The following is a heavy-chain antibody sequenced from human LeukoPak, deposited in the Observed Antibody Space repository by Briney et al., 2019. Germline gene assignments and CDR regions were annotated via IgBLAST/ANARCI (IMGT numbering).Heavy chain of an antibody. J-gene: IGHJ6*02. CDR2: IYYTGST. CDR3: ARDRDGPYYYGLDV. Sequence: SETLSLTCAVYGGSFSGYYWSWIRQPPGKGLEWIGYIYYTGSTNYNPSLKSRVTISLDTSKKQFSLKLSSVTAADTAVYYCARDRDGPYYYGLDVWGQGTTVIVSS. V-gene: IGHV4-59*01. CDR1: GGSFSGYY.